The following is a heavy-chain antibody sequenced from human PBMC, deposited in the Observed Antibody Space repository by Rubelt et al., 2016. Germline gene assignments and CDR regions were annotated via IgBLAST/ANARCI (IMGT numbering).Heavy chain of an antibody. CDR2: IWYDGGNK. CDR1: GFTFSNYG. V-gene: IGHV3-33*06. Sequence: GRSLRLSCAASGFTFSNYGMHWVRQAPGKGLEWVAIIWYDGGNKYYADSVKGRFTISRDNSKNTLYLQMNSMRAEDTAVYYCAKDGRVESSGYGLPDYFDYWGQGTLVTVSS. J-gene: IGHJ4*02. CDR3: AKDGRVESSGYGLPDYFDY. D-gene: IGHD6-19*01.